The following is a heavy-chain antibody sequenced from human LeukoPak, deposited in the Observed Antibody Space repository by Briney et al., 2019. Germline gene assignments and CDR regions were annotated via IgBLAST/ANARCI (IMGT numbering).Heavy chain of an antibody. V-gene: IGHV4-59*13. CDR2: IYYSGST. CDR3: ARGLEYYYDSSGYPLRWFDP. J-gene: IGHJ5*02. Sequence: SETLSLTCTVSGGPISSYYWSWIRQPPGKGLEWIGYIYYSGSTNYNPSLKSRVTISVDTSKNQFSLKLSSVTAADTAVYYCARGLEYYYDSSGYPLRWFDPGGQGTLVTVSS. D-gene: IGHD3-22*01. CDR1: GGPISSYY.